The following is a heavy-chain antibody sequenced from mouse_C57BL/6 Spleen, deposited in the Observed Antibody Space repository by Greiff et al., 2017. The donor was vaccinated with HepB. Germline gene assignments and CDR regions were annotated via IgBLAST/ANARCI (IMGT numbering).Heavy chain of an antibody. CDR1: GYTFTSYW. CDR2: IDPSDSYT. D-gene: IGHD2-4*01. CDR3: ARGGLHNYYYAMDY. V-gene: IGHV1-69*01. Sequence: QVQLQQPGAELVMPGASVKLSCKASGYTFTSYWMHWVKQRPGQGLEWIGEIDPSDSYTNYNQKFKGKSTLTVDKSSSTAYMQLSSLTSEDSAVYYCARGGLHNYYYAMDYWGQGTSVTVSS. J-gene: IGHJ4*01.